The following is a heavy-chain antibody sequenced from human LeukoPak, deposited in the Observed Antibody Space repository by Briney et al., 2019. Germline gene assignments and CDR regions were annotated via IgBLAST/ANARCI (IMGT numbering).Heavy chain of an antibody. J-gene: IGHJ5*02. CDR3: ARGLYYYGSGSYVPNWFDP. CDR1: GGSFSGYY. Sequence: SETLSLTCAVYGGSFSGYYWSWIRQPPGKGREWIGEINHSGSTNYNPSLKSRVTISVDTSKNQFSLKLSSVTAADTAVYYCARGLYYYGSGSYVPNWFDPWGQGTLVTVSS. V-gene: IGHV4-34*01. CDR2: INHSGST. D-gene: IGHD3-10*01.